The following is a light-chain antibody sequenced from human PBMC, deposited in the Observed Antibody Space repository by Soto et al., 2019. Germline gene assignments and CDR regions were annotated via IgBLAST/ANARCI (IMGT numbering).Light chain of an antibody. CDR2: AAS. Sequence: DIQMTQSPSSLSASVGDRVTITCRASQGIRNDLGWYQQKPGKAPKRLIYAASNLESGVPSRFSCSGPWPEFTLTISCLQPEEFAADDWLQHKSYPCTFGQGTKLEIK. V-gene: IGKV1-17*01. CDR3: LQHKSYPCT. J-gene: IGKJ2*02. CDR1: QGIRND.